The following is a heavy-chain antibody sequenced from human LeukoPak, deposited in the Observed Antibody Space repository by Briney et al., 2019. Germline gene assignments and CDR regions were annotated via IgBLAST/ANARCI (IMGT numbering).Heavy chain of an antibody. CDR3: ARERLWFGEFSPNWFDP. D-gene: IGHD3-10*01. V-gene: IGHV4-59*01. J-gene: IGHJ5*02. CDR1: GGSIRNYY. CDR2: IYYSGST. Sequence: SETLSLTCTVSGGSIRNYYWSWIRQPPGKGLEWIGYIYYSGSTNYNPSLKSRVTISVDTSKNQFSLKLSSVTAADTAVYYCARERLWFGEFSPNWFDPWGQGTLVTVSS.